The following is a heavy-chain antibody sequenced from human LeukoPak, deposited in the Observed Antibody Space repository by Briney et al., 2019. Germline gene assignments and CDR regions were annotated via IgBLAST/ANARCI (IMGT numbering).Heavy chain of an antibody. J-gene: IGHJ4*02. D-gene: IGHD2-15*01. CDR3: ARGTAGVDATRENQIDY. V-gene: IGHV3-48*01. Sequence: PGGSLRLSCAASGFTFNTYGMNWVRQAPGKGLEWVSYISSSSSKTYYADSVKGRFTISRDNPKKTLSLQMNSLRAEDTAAYYCARGTAGVDATRENQIDYWGQGTLVTVSS. CDR1: GFTFNTYG. CDR2: ISSSSSKT.